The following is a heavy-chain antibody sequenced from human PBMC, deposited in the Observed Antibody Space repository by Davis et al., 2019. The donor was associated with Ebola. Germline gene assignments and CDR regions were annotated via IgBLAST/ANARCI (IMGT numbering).Heavy chain of an antibody. Sequence: SVKVSCKASGGTFSSYAISWVRQAPGQGLEWMGGIIPIFGTANYAQKLQGRVTITRDTSASTAYMELSSLRSEDTAVYYCARDPRRITIFGAPGGMDVWGQGTTVTVSS. CDR3: ARDPRRITIFGAPGGMDV. CDR1: GGTFSSYA. V-gene: IGHV1-69*05. D-gene: IGHD3-3*01. CDR2: IIPIFGTA. J-gene: IGHJ6*02.